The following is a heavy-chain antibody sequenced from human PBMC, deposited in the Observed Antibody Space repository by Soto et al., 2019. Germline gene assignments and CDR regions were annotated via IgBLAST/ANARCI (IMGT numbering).Heavy chain of an antibody. J-gene: IGHJ6*02. D-gene: IGHD3-16*01. CDR3: ARVLAHYDVWGYNQRGMAG. CDR2: ISWNSDVK. Sequence: HPVGSRRLSCQGTGVTFEDSVMQWVRLAPGKGLYWVAGISWNSDVKEYAESVKGRFTISRDNARKSLYFQMYNLRAEATAIDHCARVLAHYDVWGYNQRGMAGGGQGATVTVSS. CDR1: GVTFEDSV. V-gene: IGHV3-9*01.